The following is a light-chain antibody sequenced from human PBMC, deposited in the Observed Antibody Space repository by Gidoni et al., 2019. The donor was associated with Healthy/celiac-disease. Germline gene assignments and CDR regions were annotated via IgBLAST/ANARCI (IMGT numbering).Light chain of an antibody. CDR1: QGISSY. J-gene: IGKJ5*01. V-gene: IGKV1-9*01. CDR2: AAP. Sequence: SASVGDRVTITCRASQGISSYLAWYQQKPGKAPKLLIYAAPTLQSGVPSRFSGSGSGTEFTLTISSLQPEDFATYYCQQLNSYPAITFGQGTRLEIK. CDR3: QQLNSYPAIT.